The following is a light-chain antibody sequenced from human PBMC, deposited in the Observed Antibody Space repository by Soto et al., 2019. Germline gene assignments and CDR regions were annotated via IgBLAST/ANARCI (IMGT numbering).Light chain of an antibody. V-gene: IGLV1-44*01. Sequence: QSVLTQPPSASGTPGQRVTISCSGSSSNIGSNTVNWYQQLPGTAPKLLICSNNQRPSGVPGRFSGSKSGTSASLAISGLQSEDEADYYCAAWDDSLNGVVFGGGTKLTVL. CDR1: SSNIGSNT. CDR2: SNN. CDR3: AAWDDSLNGVV. J-gene: IGLJ2*01.